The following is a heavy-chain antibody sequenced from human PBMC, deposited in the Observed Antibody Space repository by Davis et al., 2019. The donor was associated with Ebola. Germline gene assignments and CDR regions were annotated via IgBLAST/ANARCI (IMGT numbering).Heavy chain of an antibody. V-gene: IGHV3-30*18. D-gene: IGHD5-18*01. J-gene: IGHJ6*03. Sequence: PGGSLRLSCEASGFAFSFYGMHWVRQAPGKGLEWVAVTSYDGSKNFYADSVKGRFTVSRDNSKTTLYLQMDSLRAEDTAIYYCAKDGKIQLWSLPYHYHMDVWGKGATVIVSS. CDR2: TSYDGSKN. CDR1: GFAFSFYG. CDR3: AKDGKIQLWSLPYHYHMDV.